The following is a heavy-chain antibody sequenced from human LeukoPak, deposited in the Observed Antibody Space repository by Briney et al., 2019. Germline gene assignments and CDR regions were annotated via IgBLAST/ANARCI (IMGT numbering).Heavy chain of an antibody. Sequence: GSLRLSCAASGFTFSSYGMHWVRQAPGKGLEWVAVIWYDGSNKYYADSVRGRFTISRDNSKNTLYLQMNSLRAEDTAVYYCAKRSGIAAAGTDYWGQGTLVTVSS. CDR3: AKRSGIAAAGTDY. CDR2: IWYDGSNK. D-gene: IGHD6-13*01. V-gene: IGHV3-33*06. CDR1: GFTFSSYG. J-gene: IGHJ4*02.